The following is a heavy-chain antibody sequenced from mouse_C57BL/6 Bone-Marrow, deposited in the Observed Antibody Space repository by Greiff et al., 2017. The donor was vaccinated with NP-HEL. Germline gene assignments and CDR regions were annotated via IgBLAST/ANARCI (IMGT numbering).Heavy chain of an antibody. D-gene: IGHD1-1*01. CDR2: LLPGSGST. CDR3: ASPVGESDWYFDV. J-gene: IGHJ1*03. Sequence: QVQLQQSGAELMKPGASVKLSCKATGYTFTGYWIEWVKQRPGHGLEWIGELLPGSGSTNYNEKLKGKATFTTDTSSNAAYMQLSSLTTEDSAIYYCASPVGESDWYFDVWGTGTTVTVSS. CDR1: GYTFTGYW. V-gene: IGHV1-9*01.